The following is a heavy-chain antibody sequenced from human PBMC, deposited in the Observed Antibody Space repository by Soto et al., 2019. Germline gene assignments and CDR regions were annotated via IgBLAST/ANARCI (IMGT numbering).Heavy chain of an antibody. CDR3: ARVPISRGSGWYDFAF. D-gene: IGHD6-19*01. V-gene: IGHV3-11*06. J-gene: IGHJ4*02. CDR1: GFTFSDYY. Sequence: QVQLVESGGGLVKPGGSLRLSCAASGFTFSDYYMSWIRQAPGKGLEWVSYISHSGTYTNYADSVKGRFTISRDNAKNSLYLQMNSLRAADTAVFYCARVPISRGSGWYDFAFWGQGTVVTVSS. CDR2: ISHSGTYT.